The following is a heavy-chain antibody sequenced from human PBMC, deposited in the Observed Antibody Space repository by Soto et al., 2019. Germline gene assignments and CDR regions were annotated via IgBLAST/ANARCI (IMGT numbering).Heavy chain of an antibody. V-gene: IGHV4-31*03. Sequence: QVQLQESGPGLVKPSQTLSLTCTVSGGSISSGGYYWSWIRQHPGKGLEWIGYIYYSGSTYYNPSLKSRVTISVDTSKNQFSLKLSSVTAADTAVYYCARETFSGGSAAGGMDVWGQGTTVTVSS. D-gene: IGHD2-15*01. J-gene: IGHJ6*02. CDR2: IYYSGST. CDR3: ARETFSGGSAAGGMDV. CDR1: GGSISSGGYY.